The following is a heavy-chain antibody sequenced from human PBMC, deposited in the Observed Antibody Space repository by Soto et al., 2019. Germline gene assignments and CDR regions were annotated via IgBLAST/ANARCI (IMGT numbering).Heavy chain of an antibody. CDR3: ARDAYYYGSGTRSYYYYYGMDV. J-gene: IGHJ6*02. Sequence: RASVKVSCKASGYTFTSYGISWVRQAPGQGLEWMGWISAYNGNTNYAQKLQGRVTMTTDTSTSTAYMELRSLRSDDTAVYYCARDAYYYGSGTRSYYYYYGMDVWGQGTTVTVSS. V-gene: IGHV1-18*01. CDR1: GYTFTSYG. D-gene: IGHD3-10*01. CDR2: ISAYNGNT.